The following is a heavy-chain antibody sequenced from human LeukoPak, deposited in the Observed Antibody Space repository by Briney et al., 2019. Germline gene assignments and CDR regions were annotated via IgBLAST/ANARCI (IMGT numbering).Heavy chain of an antibody. CDR1: GFSFSNFG. Sequence: SGGSLRLSCAASGFSFSNFGMHWVRQAPGKGLEWVAFVQKDGSYAKYGDSVKGRFTISRDNSKNTLYLQMNSLRVDDTAVYYYANIPNSFVPDYWGQGSLVTVSS. V-gene: IGHV3-30*02. D-gene: IGHD2-21*01. CDR3: ANIPNSFVPDY. CDR2: VQKDGSYA. J-gene: IGHJ4*02.